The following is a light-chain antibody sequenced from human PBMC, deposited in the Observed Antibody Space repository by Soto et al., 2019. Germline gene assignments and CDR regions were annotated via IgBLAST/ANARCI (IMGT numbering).Light chain of an antibody. Sequence: TVMTQSPATLSVSPGDRATLTCRARQGLGTNLAWYQQTPGQPPRLLIYGASTRATGIPARFSGSGFGSEFTLSISSLQSEDFAVYYCQQYKNWPLFGQGTRLEI. CDR1: QGLGTN. CDR3: QQYKNWPL. J-gene: IGKJ5*01. CDR2: GAS. V-gene: IGKV3-15*01.